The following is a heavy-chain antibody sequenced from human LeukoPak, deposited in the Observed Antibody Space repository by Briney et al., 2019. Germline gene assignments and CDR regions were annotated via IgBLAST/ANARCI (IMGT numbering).Heavy chain of an antibody. Sequence: GGSLRLSCAASGFTFSSYWMSWVRQAPGKGLEWVANIKQDGSEKYYVDSVKGRFTISRGNAKNSLYLQMNSLRAEDTAVYYCARLMYYYGSGSYPYWGQGTLVTVSS. J-gene: IGHJ4*02. D-gene: IGHD3-10*01. CDR3: ARLMYYYGSGSYPY. CDR1: GFTFSSYW. V-gene: IGHV3-7*01. CDR2: IKQDGSEK.